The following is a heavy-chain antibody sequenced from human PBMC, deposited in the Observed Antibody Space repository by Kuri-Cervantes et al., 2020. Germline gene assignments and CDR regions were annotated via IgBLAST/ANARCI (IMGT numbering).Heavy chain of an antibody. CDR1: GFTFSDYY. V-gene: IGHV3-11*01. D-gene: IGHD5-12*01. CDR3: AKPYSGYDFNNWFDP. Sequence: GESLKISCAASGFTFSDYYMSWIRQAPGKGLEWVSYISSSGSTIYYADSVKGRFTISRDNAKNTLYLQMNSLRAEDTAVYYCAKPYSGYDFNNWFDPWGQGTLVTVSS. CDR2: ISSSGSTI. J-gene: IGHJ5*02.